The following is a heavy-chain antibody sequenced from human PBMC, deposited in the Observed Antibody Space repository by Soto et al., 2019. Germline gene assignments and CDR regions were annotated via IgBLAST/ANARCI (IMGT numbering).Heavy chain of an antibody. CDR2: VSGYNGNR. CDR1: GYTFTSYG. Sequence: ASVKVSCKASGYTFTSYGISWVRQAPGQGLEWMGWVSGYNGNRNYAQKLQGRVTMTTDTSTNTAYMELRSLRFDDTAVYYCARESSIAARRRFDYWGQGTLVTV. D-gene: IGHD6-6*01. CDR3: ARESSIAARRRFDY. J-gene: IGHJ4*02. V-gene: IGHV1-18*01.